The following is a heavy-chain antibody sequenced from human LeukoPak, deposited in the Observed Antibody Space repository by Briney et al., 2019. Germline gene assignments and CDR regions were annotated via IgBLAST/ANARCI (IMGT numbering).Heavy chain of an antibody. V-gene: IGHV1-2*02. D-gene: IGHD3-22*01. CDR3: ASQSYYFDSSGYYDY. J-gene: IGHJ4*02. CDR2: INPNTGGT. CDR1: GYTFSGYY. Sequence: ASVKVSCKASGYTFSGYYMHWVRQAPGQGLEWMGWINPNTGGTNYAQKFQGRVTMTRDTSISTTYMELSRLRSDDTAVYYCASQSYYFDSSGYYDYWGQGTLVTVSS.